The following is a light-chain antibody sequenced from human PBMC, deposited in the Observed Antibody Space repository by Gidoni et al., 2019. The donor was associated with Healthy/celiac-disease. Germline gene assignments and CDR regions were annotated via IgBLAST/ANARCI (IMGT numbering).Light chain of an antibody. J-gene: IGKJ1*01. CDR1: QSVLYSSNNKNY. CDR2: WAS. Sequence: VMPHSPDSLAVSLGERSTINCKSSQSVLYSSNNKNYLAWYQQKPGQPPKLLIYWASTRESGVPDRFSGSGSGKDFTLTISSLQAEDVAVYYCQQYYSTPRTFGQGNKVEIK. CDR3: QQYYSTPRT. V-gene: IGKV4-1*01.